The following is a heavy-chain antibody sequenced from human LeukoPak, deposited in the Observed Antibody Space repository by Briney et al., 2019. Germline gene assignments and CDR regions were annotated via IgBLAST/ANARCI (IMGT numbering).Heavy chain of an antibody. CDR2: ISSSGSTI. J-gene: IGHJ4*02. CDR1: GFTFSSYA. D-gene: IGHD6-19*01. V-gene: IGHV3-48*04. Sequence: GGSLRLSCAASGFTFSSYAVSWVRQAPGKGLEWVSYISSSGSTIYYADSVKGRFTISRDNAKNSLYLQMNSLRAEDTAVYYCARDKRSSGWYDSGEWYFDYWGQGTLVTVSS. CDR3: ARDKRSSGWYDSGEWYFDY.